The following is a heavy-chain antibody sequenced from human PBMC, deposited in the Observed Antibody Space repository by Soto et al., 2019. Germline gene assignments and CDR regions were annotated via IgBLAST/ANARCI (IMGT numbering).Heavy chain of an antibody. CDR1: GGSISSYY. D-gene: IGHD3-3*01. CDR2: IYYSGST. CDR3: ARHEGFWSGYPMLLDI. J-gene: IGHJ3*02. V-gene: IGHV4-59*08. Sequence: SETLSLTCTFSGGSISSYYWSWIRQPPGKGLEWIGYIYYSGSTNYNPSLKSRVTISVDTSKNQFSLKLSSVTAADTAVYYCARHEGFWSGYPMLLDIWGQGTMVTVSS.